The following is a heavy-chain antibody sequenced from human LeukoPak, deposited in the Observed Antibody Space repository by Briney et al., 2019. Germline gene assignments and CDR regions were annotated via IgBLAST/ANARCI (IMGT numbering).Heavy chain of an antibody. Sequence: ASVKVSCKASGYTFTSYGISWVRQAPGQGLEWMGWISAYNGNTNYAQKLQGRVTMTTDTSTSTAYMELRSLRSDDTAVYYCARADSIAAAATGNWFDPWGQGTLVTVSS. CDR1: GYTFTSYG. V-gene: IGHV1-18*01. CDR3: ARADSIAAAATGNWFDP. J-gene: IGHJ5*02. CDR2: ISAYNGNT. D-gene: IGHD6-13*01.